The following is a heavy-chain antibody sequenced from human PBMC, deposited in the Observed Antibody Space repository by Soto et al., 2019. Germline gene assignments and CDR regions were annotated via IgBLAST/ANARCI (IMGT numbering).Heavy chain of an antibody. CDR2: IWYDGSNK. CDR3: ARDGAPQYYYDSRLKLVYYYGMDV. J-gene: IGHJ6*02. V-gene: IGHV3-33*01. D-gene: IGHD3-22*01. Sequence: QVQLVESGGGVVQPGRSLRLSCAASGFTFSSYGMHWVRQAPGKGLEWVAVIWYDGSNKYYADSVKGRFTISRDNSKNTLYLQMNSLRAEDTAVYYCARDGAPQYYYDSRLKLVYYYGMDVWGQGTTVTVSS. CDR1: GFTFSSYG.